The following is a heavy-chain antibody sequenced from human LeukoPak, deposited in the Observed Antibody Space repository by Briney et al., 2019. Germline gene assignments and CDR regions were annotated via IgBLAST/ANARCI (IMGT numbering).Heavy chain of an antibody. CDR3: ARPARLYCSGGSCYAGYYGMDV. Sequence: AGGSLRLSCAASGFTFSHYGMHWVRQAPGKGLEWVAFIRYDGSNKYYADSVKGRFTISRDNSKNTLYLQMNSLRAEDTAVYYCARPARLYCSGGSCYAGYYGMDVWGQGTTVTVSS. V-gene: IGHV3-30*02. J-gene: IGHJ6*02. CDR1: GFTFSHYG. CDR2: IRYDGSNK. D-gene: IGHD2-15*01.